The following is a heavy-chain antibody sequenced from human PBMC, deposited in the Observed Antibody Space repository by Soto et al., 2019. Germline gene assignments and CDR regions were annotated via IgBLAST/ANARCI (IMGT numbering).Heavy chain of an antibody. CDR2: IWYDGSNK. J-gene: IGHJ4*02. CDR3: ASDPGSYHFDF. V-gene: IGHV3-33*01. D-gene: IGHD1-26*01. Sequence: GGSLRLSCAASGFTFSSYGMHWVRQAPGKGLEWVAVIWYDGSNKYYADSVKGRFTISRDNSKNTLYLQMNSLRAEDTAVYYCASDPGSYHFDFWAQRTLVTVSS. CDR1: GFTFSSYG.